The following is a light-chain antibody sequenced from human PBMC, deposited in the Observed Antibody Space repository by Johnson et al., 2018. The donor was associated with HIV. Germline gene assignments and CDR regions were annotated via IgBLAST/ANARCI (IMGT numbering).Light chain of an antibody. CDR2: DNY. V-gene: IGLV1-51*01. J-gene: IGLJ1*01. CDR1: SSNIGNNY. CDR3: GTWDSRLRSVF. Sequence: QSALTQPPSVSAAPGQKVTISCSGSSSNIGNNYVSWYQQLPGTAPKLLIYDNYKRPSGTPDRFSGSKSGTSATLGITGLQTGDEADYYCGTWDSRLRSVFFGTCTKVTVL.